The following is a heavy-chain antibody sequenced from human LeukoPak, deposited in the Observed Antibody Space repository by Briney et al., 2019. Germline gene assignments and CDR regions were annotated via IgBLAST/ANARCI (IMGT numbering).Heavy chain of an antibody. J-gene: IGHJ4*02. Sequence: GGSLRLSCAASGFIFSDHWIHWVRQAPGKGLVWLSRINNDGSSTIYADSVKGRFTFSRDNAENTLFLEMTSLRAEDTAVYYCATEYSSGRFDYWGQGTLVTVSS. CDR1: GFIFSDHW. D-gene: IGHD6-19*01. CDR3: ATEYSSGRFDY. V-gene: IGHV3-74*01. CDR2: INNDGSST.